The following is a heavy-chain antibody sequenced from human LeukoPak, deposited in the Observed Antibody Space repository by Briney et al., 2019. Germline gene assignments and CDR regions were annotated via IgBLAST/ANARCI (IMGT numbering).Heavy chain of an antibody. J-gene: IGHJ5*02. Sequence: SQTLSLTCTVSGGSISSGDFYWSWIRQHPGKGLEWIGYISHSGTTYYHPSLKSRVTISLDTSKDRFSLRLSSVTAADTAVYYCARDLWFGEYNWFDPWGQGTLVTVSS. D-gene: IGHD3-10*01. V-gene: IGHV4-31*03. CDR2: ISHSGTT. CDR3: ARDLWFGEYNWFDP. CDR1: GGSISSGDFY.